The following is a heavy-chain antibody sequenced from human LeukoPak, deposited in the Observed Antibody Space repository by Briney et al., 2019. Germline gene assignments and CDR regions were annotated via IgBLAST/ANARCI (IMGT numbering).Heavy chain of an antibody. CDR2: IYHSGST. CDR3: ARAGYDILTRVIDY. J-gene: IGHJ4*02. D-gene: IGHD3-9*01. Sequence: SETLSLTCAVSGYYISSGYYWGWIRQPPGKGLEWIGSIYHSGSTYYNPSLKSRVTISVDTSKNQFSLKLSSVTAADTAVYYCARAGYDILTRVIDYWGQGTLVTVSS. V-gene: IGHV4-38-2*01. CDR1: GYYISSGYY.